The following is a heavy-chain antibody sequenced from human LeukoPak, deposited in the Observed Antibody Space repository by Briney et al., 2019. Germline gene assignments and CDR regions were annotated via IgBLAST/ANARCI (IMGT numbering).Heavy chain of an antibody. CDR2: IKQDGSEK. CDR3: ARASPDGYCSSTSCSADY. Sequence: GGSLRLSCAAPGFTFSGYWMTWVRQAPGKGLEWVANIKQDGSEKFYVDSVKGRFTVSRDNAKNSLYLQMNSLRVEDTAVYYCARASPDGYCSSTSCSADYWGQGTLVTVSS. CDR1: GFTFSGYW. J-gene: IGHJ4*02. V-gene: IGHV3-7*01. D-gene: IGHD2-2*01.